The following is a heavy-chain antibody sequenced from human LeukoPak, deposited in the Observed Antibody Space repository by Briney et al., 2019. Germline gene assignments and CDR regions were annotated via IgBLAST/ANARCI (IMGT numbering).Heavy chain of an antibody. Sequence: GGSLRLSCAASGFTFSGYSMNWVRQAPGKGLEWVSSISSSSSYIYYADSVKGRFTISRDNAKNSLYLQMNSLRAEDTAVYYCARPYKPRDSSSLDYWGQGTLVTVSS. CDR1: GFTFSGYS. CDR3: ARPYKPRDSSSLDY. D-gene: IGHD6-13*01. J-gene: IGHJ4*02. CDR2: ISSSSSYI. V-gene: IGHV3-21*01.